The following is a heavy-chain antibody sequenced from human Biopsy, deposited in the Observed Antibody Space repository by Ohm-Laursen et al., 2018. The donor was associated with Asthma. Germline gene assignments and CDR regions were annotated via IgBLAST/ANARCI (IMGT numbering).Heavy chain of an antibody. Sequence: SQTLSLTCIVSRGYVRTYDYRWAWIRQPPGKGLEWLGSAFHSGTTDYTPSVARRLSISVDTTRNQFSMTLSSVTAADTAVYFCARVAVYGDIFFAIDVWGQGTTVTVSS. D-gene: IGHD5-24*01. CDR2: AFHSGTT. CDR3: ARVAVYGDIFFAIDV. J-gene: IGHJ6*02. CDR1: RGYVRTYDYR. V-gene: IGHV4-30-4*01.